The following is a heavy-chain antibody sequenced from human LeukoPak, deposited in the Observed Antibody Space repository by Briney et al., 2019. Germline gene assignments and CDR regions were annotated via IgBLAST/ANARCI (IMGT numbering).Heavy chain of an antibody. D-gene: IGHD3-3*01. V-gene: IGHV1-2*02. CDR3: ARFGSKIQMRFLEWSLSLDI. CDR2: INPASGGT. Sequence: ASVKVSCKASGYTFTDYYMHWVRQAPGQGLEWMGWINPASGGTTYAQKFQGRVTMTRDTSISTAYMELSRLKSDDSAVYYCARFGSKIQMRFLEWSLSLDIWGQGTMVTVSS. J-gene: IGHJ3*02. CDR1: GYTFTDYY.